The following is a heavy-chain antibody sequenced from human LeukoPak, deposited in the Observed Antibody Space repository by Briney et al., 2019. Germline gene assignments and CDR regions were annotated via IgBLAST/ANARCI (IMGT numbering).Heavy chain of an antibody. CDR1: GYTLTELS. CDR3: ATAARGHYYYGMDV. Sequence: GASVKVSCKVSGYTLTELSMHWVRQAPGKGLEWMGGFDPEDGETIYAQKFQGRVAMTEDTSTDTAYMELSSLRSEDTAVYYCATAARGHYYYGMDVWGQGTTVTVSS. V-gene: IGHV1-24*01. J-gene: IGHJ6*02. D-gene: IGHD3-10*01. CDR2: FDPEDGET.